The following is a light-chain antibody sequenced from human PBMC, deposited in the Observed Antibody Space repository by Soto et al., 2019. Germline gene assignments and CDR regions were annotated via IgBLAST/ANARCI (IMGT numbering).Light chain of an antibody. Sequence: QSVLTQPPSASGTPGQRVTISCSGGSSNVGSNSVYWYQQLPGTAPKLLIYANNNRPSGVPDRFSGSKSGSSASLAITGLQAEDEADYYCQSYVSSLSGFVVFGGGTKLTVL. J-gene: IGLJ2*01. CDR3: QSYVSSLSGFVV. CDR2: ANN. CDR1: SSNVGSNS. V-gene: IGLV1-40*01.